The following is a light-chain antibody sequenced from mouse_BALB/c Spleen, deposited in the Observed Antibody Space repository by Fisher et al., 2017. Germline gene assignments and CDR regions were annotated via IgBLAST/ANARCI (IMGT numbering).Light chain of an antibody. V-gene: IGKV4-68*01. J-gene: IGKJ5*01. Sequence: IVITQTPALMSAFPGEKVTMTCSASSSVSYMYWYQQKPRSSPKPWIYLTSNLASGVPARFSGSGSGTSYSLTISSMEAEDAATYYCQQYSGYPLTFGAGTKLELK. CDR1: SSVSY. CDR3: QQYSGYPLT. CDR2: LTS.